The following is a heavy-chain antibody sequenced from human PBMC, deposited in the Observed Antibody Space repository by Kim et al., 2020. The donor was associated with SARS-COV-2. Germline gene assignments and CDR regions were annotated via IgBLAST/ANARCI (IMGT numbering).Heavy chain of an antibody. D-gene: IGHD4-4*01. V-gene: IGHV4-38-2*02. CDR3: TRGLQSDYYYFGMDV. J-gene: IGHJ6*02. CDR2: IYHSGST. Sequence: SETLSLTCTVSAYSISSGYYWGWVRQPPGKGLEWIASIYHSGSTYYNPSLRSRVTISVDTSKNQFSLKVKSVTAADTAMYYCTRGLQSDYYYFGMDVWGQGTTVTVSS. CDR1: AYSISSGYY.